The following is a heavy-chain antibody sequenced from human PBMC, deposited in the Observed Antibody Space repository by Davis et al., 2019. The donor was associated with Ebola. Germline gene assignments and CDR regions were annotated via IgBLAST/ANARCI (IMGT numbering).Heavy chain of an antibody. CDR3: ASGTYRLGDY. CDR1: GFAFSTYA. V-gene: IGHV3-23*01. D-gene: IGHD1-26*01. Sequence: GSLRLSCVASGFAFSTYAMSWVRQAPGKGLEWVSAISGSGHDTDYTDSVKGRFTISRDNSKNTLYLRMTNLKADDTATYYCASGTYRLGDYWGQGALVTVSS. CDR2: ISGSGHDT. J-gene: IGHJ4*02.